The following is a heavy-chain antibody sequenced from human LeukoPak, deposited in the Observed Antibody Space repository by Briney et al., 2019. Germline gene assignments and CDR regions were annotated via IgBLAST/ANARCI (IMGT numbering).Heavy chain of an antibody. V-gene: IGHV4-31*03. CDR2: INHSGST. J-gene: IGHJ4*02. Sequence: SQTLSLTCTVSGGSISSGGYYWSWIRQHPGKGLEWIGEINHSGSTNYNPSLKSRVTISVDTSKNQFSLKLSSVTAADTAVYYCARAFLASSGYYGDYWGQGTLVTVSS. D-gene: IGHD3-22*01. CDR1: GGSISSGGYY. CDR3: ARAFLASSGYYGDY.